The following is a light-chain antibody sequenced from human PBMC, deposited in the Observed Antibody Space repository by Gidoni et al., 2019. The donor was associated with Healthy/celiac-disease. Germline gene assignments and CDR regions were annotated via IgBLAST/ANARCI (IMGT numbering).Light chain of an antibody. CDR3: MQALQTPLT. J-gene: IGKJ4*01. CDR1: QSLLHSNGYNY. Sequence: DIVMTQSPLSLPVPPGEPASISCRSSQSLLHSNGYNYLDWYLQKPGQSPQLLIYLGSNRASGVPDRFSGSGSGTDFTLKISRVEDEDVGVYYCMQALQTPLTFGGGTKVEIK. V-gene: IGKV2-28*01. CDR2: LGS.